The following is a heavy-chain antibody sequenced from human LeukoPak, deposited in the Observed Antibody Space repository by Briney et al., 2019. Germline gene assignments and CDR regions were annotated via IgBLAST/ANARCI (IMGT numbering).Heavy chain of an antibody. J-gene: IGHJ4*02. CDR2: ISAYNGDT. CDR1: GYTFTNFG. V-gene: IGHV1-18*01. D-gene: IGHD5-24*01. CDR3: GRVDMATTKDY. Sequence: WASVNVSCKAFGYTFTNFGITWVRQAPGQGLERMGWISAYNGDTKYGQNFQGRVTMTTDTSTTTAYMDLRSLSSDDTAVYYCGRVDMATTKDYWGQGTLVTVSS.